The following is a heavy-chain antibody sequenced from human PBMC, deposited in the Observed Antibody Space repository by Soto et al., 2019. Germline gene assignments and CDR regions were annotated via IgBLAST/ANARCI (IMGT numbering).Heavy chain of an antibody. J-gene: IGHJ4*02. D-gene: IGHD3-22*01. Sequence: ASVKVSCKASGYTFTSYPIHWVRHAPGQRLEWMGWINAGNGNTKYSQKFQGRVTFTRDTSANTAYMELSSLISEDTAVYYCARPKDYDDCLDLWGQGTLVTVSS. V-gene: IGHV1-3*01. CDR2: INAGNGNT. CDR1: GYTFTSYP. CDR3: ARPKDYDDCLDL.